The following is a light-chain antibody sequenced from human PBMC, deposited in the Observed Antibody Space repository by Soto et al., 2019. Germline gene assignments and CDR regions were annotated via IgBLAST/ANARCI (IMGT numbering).Light chain of an antibody. Sequence: QSVLTQPPSASGSPGQSVAISCTGTSSDVGGYNYVSWYQQHPGKAPKLMIYEVNKRPSGVPDRFSGSKSGNTASLTVSGLQAEDEADYYCYSYAGRNIWVFGGGTKLTVL. CDR3: YSYAGRNIWV. J-gene: IGLJ3*02. CDR1: SSDVGGYNY. CDR2: EVN. V-gene: IGLV2-8*01.